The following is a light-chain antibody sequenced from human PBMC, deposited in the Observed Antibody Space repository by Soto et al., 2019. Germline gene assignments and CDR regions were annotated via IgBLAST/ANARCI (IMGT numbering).Light chain of an antibody. CDR1: STDFGGQNY. J-gene: IGLJ1*01. Sequence: QSVLTHPASVSGSLGQSITISCTGTSTDFGGQNYVSWYQQHPGRAPKLILYEVSNRPSGVPNRFSGSKSGNTASLTISGLQAEDVADYYCSSYTDVVTLEVFGPGTKVTVL. CDR3: SSYTDVVTLEV. V-gene: IGLV2-14*01. CDR2: EVS.